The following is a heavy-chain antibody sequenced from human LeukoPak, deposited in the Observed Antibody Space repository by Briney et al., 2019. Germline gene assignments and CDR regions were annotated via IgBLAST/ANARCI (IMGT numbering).Heavy chain of an antibody. J-gene: IGHJ6*02. V-gene: IGHV3-23*01. CDR2: ISGSGGST. D-gene: IGHD3-3*01. Sequence: GGSLRLSCAASGFTFSSYAMSWVRQAPGKGLEWVSAISGSGGSTYYADSVKGRFTISRDNSKNTLYLQMNSLRAEDTAVYYRAKDPRPRFLEWLSEGSGYYYGMDVWGQGTAVTVSS. CDR3: AKDPRPRFLEWLSEGSGYYYGMDV. CDR1: GFTFSSYA.